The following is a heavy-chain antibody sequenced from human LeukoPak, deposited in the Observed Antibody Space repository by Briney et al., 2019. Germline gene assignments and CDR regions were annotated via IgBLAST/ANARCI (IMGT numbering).Heavy chain of an antibody. V-gene: IGHV4-59*01. CDR1: GGSISSYY. J-gene: IGHJ4*02. CDR2: VSYSGST. CDR3: ARENDRYGRIDY. Sequence: SETLSLTCTVSGGSISSYYWSWVRQPPGKGLEWIGYVSYSGSTDYNPSLKSRVIISIDTSKNQFSLRLSSVAAADTAVYYCARENDRYGRIDYWGQGTQVTVSS. D-gene: IGHD5-18*01.